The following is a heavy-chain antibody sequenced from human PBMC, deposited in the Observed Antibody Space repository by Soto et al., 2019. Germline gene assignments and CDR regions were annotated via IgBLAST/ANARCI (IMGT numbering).Heavy chain of an antibody. CDR3: ANIMARPPGAFDI. D-gene: IGHD6-6*01. V-gene: IGHV3-30*18. J-gene: IGHJ3*02. CDR2: ISYDGSNK. CDR1: GFTFSSYG. Sequence: PGGSLRLSCAASGFTFSSYGMHWVRQAPGKGLEWVAVISYDGSNKYYADSVKGRFTISRDSSKNTLYLQMNSLRAEDTAVYYCANIMARPPGAFDIWGQGTMVTVSS.